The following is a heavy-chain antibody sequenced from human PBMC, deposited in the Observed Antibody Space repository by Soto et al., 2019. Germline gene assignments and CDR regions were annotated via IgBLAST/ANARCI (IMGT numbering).Heavy chain of an antibody. J-gene: IGHJ5*02. D-gene: IGHD3-22*01. CDR2: MNPNSGNT. V-gene: IGHV1-8*01. CDR3: ARGGRNYDSSGYYGNWFDP. CDR1: GYTFTSYD. Sequence: ASVKVSCKASGYTFTSYDVNWVRQATGQGLEWMGWMNPNSGNTGYAQKFQGRVTMTRNTSISTAYMELSSLRSEDTAVYYCARGGRNYDSSGYYGNWFDPWGQGTLVTVSS.